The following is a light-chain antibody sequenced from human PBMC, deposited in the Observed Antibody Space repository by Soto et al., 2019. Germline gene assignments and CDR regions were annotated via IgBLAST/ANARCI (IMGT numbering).Light chain of an antibody. J-gene: IGKJ1*01. Sequence: IRLSQSAATLSLSPGERATLSCRASQSVSSYLAWYQQKPGQAPRLLIYDASNRATGIPDRFSGSGSGTDFTLTISRLEPEDFAVYYCQQYGSSGTFGQGTKVDIK. CDR3: QQYGSSGT. CDR2: DAS. CDR1: QSVSSY. V-gene: IGKV3-20*01.